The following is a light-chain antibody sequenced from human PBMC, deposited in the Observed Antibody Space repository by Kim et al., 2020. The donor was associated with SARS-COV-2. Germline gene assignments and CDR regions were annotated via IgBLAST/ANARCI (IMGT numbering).Light chain of an antibody. CDR2: GAS. Sequence: EIVMTQSPATLSVSPGERATLSCRASQSVSSNLAWYQQKPGQAPRLLIYGASTRATGIPARFSGSGSGTEFTLTISSLQSEDFAVYYCQQYNTWPYTFCHEIKLEI. CDR1: QSVSSN. V-gene: IGKV3-15*01. CDR3: QQYNTWPYT. J-gene: IGKJ2*01.